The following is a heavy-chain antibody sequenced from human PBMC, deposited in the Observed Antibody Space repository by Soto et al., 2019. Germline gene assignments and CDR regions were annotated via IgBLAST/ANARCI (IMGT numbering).Heavy chain of an antibody. CDR3: AGDQRVYSYGLFAY. CDR2: IYHSRRT. J-gene: IGHJ4*02. V-gene: IGHV4-59*01. CDR1: GGSISSNY. Sequence: SETLSLTCTVSGGSISSNYWSWIRQPPGKGLEWIGYIYHSRRTNYNPSLKSRVSISVDTSKNQFSLNLTSVNAADTAVYYCAGDQRVYSYGLFAYWGQGTRVTVPQ. D-gene: IGHD5-18*01.